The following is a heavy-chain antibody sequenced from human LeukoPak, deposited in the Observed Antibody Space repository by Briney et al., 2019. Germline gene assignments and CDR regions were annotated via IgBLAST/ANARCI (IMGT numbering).Heavy chain of an antibody. CDR3: ARAKGDSSSWYGSSLYYYYMDV. Sequence: SETLSLTCTVSGGSISSYYWSWIRQPPGKGLEWIGYIYYSGSTNYNPSLKSRVTISVDTSKNQFSLKLSSVTAADTAVYYCARAKGDSSSWYGSSLYYYYMDVWGKGTTVTISS. D-gene: IGHD6-13*01. J-gene: IGHJ6*03. V-gene: IGHV4-59*01. CDR2: IYYSGST. CDR1: GGSISSYY.